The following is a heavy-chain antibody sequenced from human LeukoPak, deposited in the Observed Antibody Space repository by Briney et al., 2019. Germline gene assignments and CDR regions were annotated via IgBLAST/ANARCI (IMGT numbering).Heavy chain of an antibody. V-gene: IGHV3-7*03. Sequence: GGSLRLSCAASGFTLSSYWMSWVRQAPGKGLEWVANIKQDGSEKYYVDSVKGRFTISRDNAKNSLYLQMNSLRAEDTAVYYCASPTNGGWYAYWGQGTLVTVSS. D-gene: IGHD6-19*01. CDR1: GFTLSSYW. CDR2: IKQDGSEK. J-gene: IGHJ4*02. CDR3: ASPTNGGWYAY.